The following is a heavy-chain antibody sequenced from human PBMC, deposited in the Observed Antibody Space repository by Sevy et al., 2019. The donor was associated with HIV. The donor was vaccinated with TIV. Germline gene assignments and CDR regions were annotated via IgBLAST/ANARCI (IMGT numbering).Heavy chain of an antibody. CDR3: SKGIGYSNGWYSWFDS. CDR2: SSWNSGSI. J-gene: IGHJ5*01. Sequence: GGSLRLSCVASVLTFDDYAMHWVRQAPGKGPEWVSRSSWNSGSIGYAESVKGRFTISRDNAKNSLYLQMNSLRVEDTALYYCSKGIGYSNGWYSWFDSWGQGTLVTVSS. CDR1: VLTFDDYA. V-gene: IGHV3-9*01. D-gene: IGHD6-19*01.